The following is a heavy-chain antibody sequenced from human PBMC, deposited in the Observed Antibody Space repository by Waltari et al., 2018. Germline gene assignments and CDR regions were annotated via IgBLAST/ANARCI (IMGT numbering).Heavy chain of an antibody. CDR1: GGSISSYY. CDR3: ASTRRGWGDGYNERGNAFDI. Sequence: QVQLQESGPGLVKPSETLSLTCTVSGGSISSYYWSWIRQPPGTGLEWIGYIYTSGSTNYNPSLKSRVTISVDTSKNQFSLKLSSVTAADTAVYYCASTRRGWGDGYNERGNAFDIWGQGTMVTVSS. CDR2: IYTSGST. D-gene: IGHD5-12*01. J-gene: IGHJ3*02. V-gene: IGHV4-4*09.